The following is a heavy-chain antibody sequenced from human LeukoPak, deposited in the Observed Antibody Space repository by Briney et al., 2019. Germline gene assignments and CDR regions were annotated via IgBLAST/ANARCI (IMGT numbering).Heavy chain of an antibody. CDR3: ARTLGGSSGYYFEYFQH. Sequence: ASVKVSCKASGYTFTSYGISWVRQAPGQGLEWMGWISAYNGNTNYAQKLQGRVTMTTDTSTSTAYMELRSLRSDDTAVYYCARTLGGSSGYYFEYFQHWGQGTLVTVSS. D-gene: IGHD3-22*01. V-gene: IGHV1-18*01. J-gene: IGHJ1*01. CDR1: GYTFTSYG. CDR2: ISAYNGNT.